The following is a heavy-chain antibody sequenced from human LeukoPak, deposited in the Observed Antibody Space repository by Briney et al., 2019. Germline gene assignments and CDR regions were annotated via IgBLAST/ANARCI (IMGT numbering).Heavy chain of an antibody. V-gene: IGHV3-30*18. D-gene: IGHD3-22*01. J-gene: IGHJ3*02. CDR1: GFTFNSFG. CDR2: ISYDGSNK. Sequence: GGSLRLSCAASGFTFNSFGMHWVRQAPGKGLEWVAVISYDGSNKYFADSVKGRFTISRDNSKNTPYLQMNSLRAEDTAVYYCAKDYDSSGWAAFDIWGQGTMVTVSS. CDR3: AKDYDSSGWAAFDI.